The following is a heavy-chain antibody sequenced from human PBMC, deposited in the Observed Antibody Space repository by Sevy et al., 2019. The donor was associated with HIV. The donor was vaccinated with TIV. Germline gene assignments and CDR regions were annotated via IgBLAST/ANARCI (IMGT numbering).Heavy chain of an antibody. J-gene: IGHJ4*02. D-gene: IGHD5-12*01. CDR3: AKDSSFEGSGDDVNFDY. CDR1: GFTFDDYA. CDR2: ISWNSGSI. V-gene: IGHV3-9*03. Sequence: GGSLRLSCAASGFTFDDYAMHWVRQAPGKGLEWVSGISWNSGSIGYADSVKGRFTISRDNAKNSLYLQMNSLRAEDLALYYCAKDSSFEGSGDDVNFDYWGQGTLVTVSS.